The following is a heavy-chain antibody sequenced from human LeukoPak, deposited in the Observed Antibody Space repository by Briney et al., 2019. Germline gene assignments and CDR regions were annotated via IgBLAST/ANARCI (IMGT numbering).Heavy chain of an antibody. J-gene: IGHJ4*02. CDR2: ISYDGSNK. D-gene: IGHD1-26*01. CDR3: AKDKHGSGSYPFDY. CDR1: GFTFSSYG. Sequence: GGSLRLSCAASGFTFSSYGMHWVRKAPGKGLEWVAVISYDGSNKYYADSVKGRFTISRDNSKNTLYLQMSSLRAEDTAVYYCAKDKHGSGSYPFDYWGQGTLVTVSS. V-gene: IGHV3-30*18.